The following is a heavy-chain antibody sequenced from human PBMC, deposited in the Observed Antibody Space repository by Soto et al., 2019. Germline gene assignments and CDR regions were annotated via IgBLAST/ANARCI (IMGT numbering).Heavy chain of an antibody. Sequence: GESLKISCKGSGYSFTSYWISWVRQMPGKGLEWMGRIDPSDSYTNYSPSFQGHVTISADKSISTAYLQWSSLKASDTAMYYCARLFVDGSGSYYFDYWGQGTLVTVSS. V-gene: IGHV5-10-1*01. CDR2: IDPSDSYT. CDR1: GYSFTSYW. CDR3: ARLFVDGSGSYYFDY. J-gene: IGHJ4*02. D-gene: IGHD3-10*01.